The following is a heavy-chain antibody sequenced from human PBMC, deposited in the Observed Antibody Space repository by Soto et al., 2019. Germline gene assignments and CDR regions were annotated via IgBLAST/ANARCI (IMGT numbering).Heavy chain of an antibody. CDR1: GYNFLNYG. CDR2: ISVYHGNT. J-gene: IGHJ4*02. V-gene: IGHV1-18*04. Sequence: GASVKVSCKTSGYNFLNYGMSGVRQAPGQGPEWMGWISVYHGNTIYAQNFQGRVTMTRDTSMTTVYMEMSGLTSDDTAIYYCAREEQTGANYYLDYWGQGTLVTVSS. D-gene: IGHD7-27*01. CDR3: AREEQTGANYYLDY.